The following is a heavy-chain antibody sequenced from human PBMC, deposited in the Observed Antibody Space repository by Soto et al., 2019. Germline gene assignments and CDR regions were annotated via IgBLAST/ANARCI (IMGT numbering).Heavy chain of an antibody. Sequence: ASVKVSCKASGYTFTSYGISWVRQAPGQGLEWMGWISAYNGNTNYAQKLQGRVTMTTDTSTSTAYMELRSLRSDDTAVYYCARETLWKQQLVHYFDYWGQGTLVTVSS. J-gene: IGHJ4*02. CDR3: ARETLWKQQLVHYFDY. CDR1: GYTFTSYG. V-gene: IGHV1-18*01. CDR2: ISAYNGNT. D-gene: IGHD6-13*01.